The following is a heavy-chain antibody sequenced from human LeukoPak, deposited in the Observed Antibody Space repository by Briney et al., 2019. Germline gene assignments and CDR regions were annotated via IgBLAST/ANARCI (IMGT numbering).Heavy chain of an antibody. CDR1: GFTFTISA. V-gene: IGHV1-58*02. J-gene: IGHJ4*02. D-gene: IGHD6-19*01. Sequence: SVNVSCKDSGFTFTISAMHGVRQPRAQRLDWRGWTGVGSGNTNYAQKFQERVTITRDMSTSTAYMELSSLRSEDTAVYYCAAGSGWYSPDYWGQGDLVTVSS. CDR3: AAGSGWYSPDY. CDR2: TGVGSGNT.